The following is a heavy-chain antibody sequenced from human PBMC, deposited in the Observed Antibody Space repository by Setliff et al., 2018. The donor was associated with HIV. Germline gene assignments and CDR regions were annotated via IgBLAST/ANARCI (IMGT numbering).Heavy chain of an antibody. CDR2: IYTSGST. CDR1: DDPINSFY. CDR3: ARTLAYHAFDI. D-gene: IGHD2-2*01. Sequence: SETLSLTCTGSDDPINSFYWSWTRQPPGKGLEWIGYIYTSGSTNYNPSLEGRVTISVDTSKNQFSLKLSSVTAADTAVYYCARTLAYHAFDIWGQGTMVTVSS. V-gene: IGHV4-4*09. J-gene: IGHJ3*02.